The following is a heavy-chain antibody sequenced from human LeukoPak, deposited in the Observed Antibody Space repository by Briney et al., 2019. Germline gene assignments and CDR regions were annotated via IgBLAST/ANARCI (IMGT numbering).Heavy chain of an antibody. CDR2: INSDGTST. D-gene: IGHD3-16*02. Sequence: PGGSLTLTCAASGFTFSSHWMHWVRQAPGKGLVWVSRINSDGTSTTYADSVKGRFTIYRDNAKNTLYLQMNSLRVEDTAVFHCAREGTYSYGPDDWGQGTLVTVSS. CDR1: GFTFSSHW. CDR3: AREGTYSYGPDD. J-gene: IGHJ4*02. V-gene: IGHV3-74*01.